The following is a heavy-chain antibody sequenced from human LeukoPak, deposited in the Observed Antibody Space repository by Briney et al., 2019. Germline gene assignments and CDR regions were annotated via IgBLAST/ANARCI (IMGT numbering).Heavy chain of an antibody. D-gene: IGHD2-2*01. V-gene: IGHV3-43*01. Sequence: GGSLRLSCAASGFTFDDYTMHWVRQAPGKGLEWVSLISWDGGSTYYADSVKGRFTISRDNSKNSLYLQMNSLRTEDIALYYCAKDRVVPATTGDYYYYYGMDVWGQGTTVTVSS. CDR1: GFTFDDYT. J-gene: IGHJ6*02. CDR3: AKDRVVPATTGDYYYYYGMDV. CDR2: ISWDGGST.